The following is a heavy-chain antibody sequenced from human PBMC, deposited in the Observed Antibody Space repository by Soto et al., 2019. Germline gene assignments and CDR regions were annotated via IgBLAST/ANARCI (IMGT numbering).Heavy chain of an antibody. V-gene: IGHV3-48*01. Sequence: EVQLGESGGGLVQPGWALRLSCATSGFILSDCAMNWVRQAPGKVLAWVSYISSSSSVIDYADSVKGRVTVSRDNASNSLYLQMTRLRAEDTAVYYCAIVLSWCSTWYYYMDVWGKGTTVTVSS. J-gene: IGHJ6*03. CDR1: GFILSDCA. CDR2: ISSSSSVI. CDR3: AIVLSWCSTWYYYMDV. D-gene: IGHD2-8*01.